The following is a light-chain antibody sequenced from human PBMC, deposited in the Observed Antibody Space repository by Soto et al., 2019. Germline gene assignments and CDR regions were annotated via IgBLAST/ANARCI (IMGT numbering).Light chain of an antibody. Sequence: DIVMTQSPESLAVSLGGRATIHCKSSQTVLFTSNNKNFLAWYQHKVGQPPKLLINWASIRESGVPDRFSGRGSGSDFSLTISNLQDEDVAVYYCQQYYRGPPTFGQGTKVEI. CDR1: QTVLFTSNNKNF. J-gene: IGKJ1*01. CDR2: WAS. V-gene: IGKV4-1*01. CDR3: QQYYRGPPT.